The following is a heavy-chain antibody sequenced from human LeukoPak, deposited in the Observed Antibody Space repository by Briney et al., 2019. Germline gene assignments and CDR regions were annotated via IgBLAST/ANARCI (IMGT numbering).Heavy chain of an antibody. Sequence: GGSLRLSCAVSGFTFNTYWMHWVRQAPGKGLVWVSHINPDGSETNYADSVTGRFTISRDNVKNTLYLQMNSLRAEDTAVYYCARDPVRGDSYWGQGILVTVSS. CDR1: GFTFNTYW. CDR3: ARDPVRGDSY. V-gene: IGHV3-74*01. D-gene: IGHD3-10*01. CDR2: INPDGSET. J-gene: IGHJ4*02.